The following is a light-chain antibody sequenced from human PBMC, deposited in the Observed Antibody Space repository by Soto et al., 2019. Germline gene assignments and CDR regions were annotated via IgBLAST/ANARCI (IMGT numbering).Light chain of an antibody. J-gene: IGKJ5*01. Sequence: ILLTQSPATLSVSAGDRATLSCRASQSVSNNLAWYQQRPGKAPRLLIYAASTRQSGIPARFSGSGSGTDFTLTISRLQPEDFAAYYCQQYDSSPITFGQGTRLEI. CDR2: AAS. V-gene: IGKV3-15*01. CDR3: QQYDSSPIT. CDR1: QSVSNN.